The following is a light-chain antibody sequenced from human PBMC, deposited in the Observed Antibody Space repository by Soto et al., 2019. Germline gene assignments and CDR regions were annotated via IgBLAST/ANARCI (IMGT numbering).Light chain of an antibody. CDR2: AAS. CDR3: QQSYRSPYT. V-gene: IGKV1-39*01. J-gene: IGKJ2*01. Sequence: IQLTQSPSSLSASVGDRVTVTCRASQSINIYLNWYQQQPGKAPTLLIYAASSLQSGVPSRFSGGGSRTDFTLTISSLQPEDFATYYCQQSYRSPYTFGQGTKLEI. CDR1: QSINIY.